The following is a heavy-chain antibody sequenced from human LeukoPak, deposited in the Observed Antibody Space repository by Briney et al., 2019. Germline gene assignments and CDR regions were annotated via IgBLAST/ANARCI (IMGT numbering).Heavy chain of an antibody. V-gene: IGHV4-39*07. Sequence: SETLSLTCTVSGGSISSSSYYWGWIRQPPGKGLEWIGSIYYSGSTYYNPSLKSRVTISVDTSKNQFSLKLSSATAADTAVYYCARFWRGYDLGGDAFDIWGQGTMVTVSS. CDR3: ARFWRGYDLGGDAFDI. J-gene: IGHJ3*02. CDR2: IYYSGST. D-gene: IGHD5-12*01. CDR1: GGSISSSSYY.